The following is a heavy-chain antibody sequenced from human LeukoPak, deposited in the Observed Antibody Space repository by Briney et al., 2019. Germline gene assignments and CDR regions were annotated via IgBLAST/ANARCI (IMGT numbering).Heavy chain of an antibody. CDR2: IYYSGST. V-gene: IGHV4-31*03. D-gene: IGHD3-22*01. CDR3: ARYYYDSSGYPYYFDY. J-gene: IGHJ4*02. CDR1: GGSISSGGYY. Sequence: SETLSLTSTVSGGSISSGGYYWSWIRQHAGKGLEWIGYIYYSGSTYYNPSLKSRVTISVDKSKNQFSLKLSSVTAADTAVYYCARYYYDSSGYPYYFDYWGQGTLVTVSS.